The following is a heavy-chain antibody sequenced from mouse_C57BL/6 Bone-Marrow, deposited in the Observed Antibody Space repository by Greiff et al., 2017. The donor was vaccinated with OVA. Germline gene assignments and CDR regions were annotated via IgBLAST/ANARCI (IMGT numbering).Heavy chain of an antibody. V-gene: IGHV1-69*01. D-gene: IGHD3-2*02. J-gene: IGHJ2*01. CDR2: IDPSDSYT. CDR1: GYTFTSYW. CDR3: AREESGSLDGSGYALAY. Sequence: VKLQQPGAELVMPGASVKLSCKASGYTFTSYWMPWVQQRPGQGLEWIGEIDPSDSYTNYTQKFKGKSTLTVDKSSSTAYMQLSSLTSEDSAVYDCAREESGSLDGSGYALAYWGQGTTLTVSA.